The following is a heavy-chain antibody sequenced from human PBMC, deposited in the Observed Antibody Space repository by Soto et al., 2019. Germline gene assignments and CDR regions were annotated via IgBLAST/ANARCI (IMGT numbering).Heavy chain of an antibody. D-gene: IGHD1-26*01. CDR1: GYTFTSYG. Sequence: QVQLVQSGAEVQKPWASVTVSCKASGYTFTSYGISWVRQAPGHGLEWMGCISAYTGNTNYAQKLQGRVTMTTDPSTSTAYMEMRSLRSDDTAVYYCARDRGAGSYPPFWGQWTMVTVSS. V-gene: IGHV1-18*01. CDR2: ISAYTGNT. CDR3: ARDRGAGSYPPF. J-gene: IGHJ3*01.